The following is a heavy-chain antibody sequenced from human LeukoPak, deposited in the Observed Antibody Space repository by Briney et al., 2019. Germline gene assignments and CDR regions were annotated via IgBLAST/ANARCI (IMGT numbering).Heavy chain of an antibody. CDR2: IIPIFGTA. J-gene: IGHJ3*02. Sequence: AASVKVSCKASGGTFSSYAISWVRQAPGQGLEWMGGIIPIFGTANYAQKFQGRVTITADESTSTAYMELSSLRSEDTAVYYCARESPNSAQDAFDIWGQGTMVTVSS. V-gene: IGHV1-69*13. CDR3: ARESPNSAQDAFDI. CDR1: GGTFSSYA. D-gene: IGHD4-23*01.